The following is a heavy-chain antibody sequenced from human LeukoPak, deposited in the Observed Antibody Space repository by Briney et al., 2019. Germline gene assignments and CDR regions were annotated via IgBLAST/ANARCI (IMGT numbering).Heavy chain of an antibody. CDR1: GYTFTSYA. CDR3: ARDPQWLVTGGVDYFDY. CDR2: INTNTGNP. Sequence: ASVKVSCKASGYTFTSYAMNWVRQAPGQGLEWMGWINTNTGNPTYAQGFTGRFVFSLDTSVSTAYLQISSLKAEDTAVYYCARDPQWLVTGGVDYFDYWGQGTLVTVSS. D-gene: IGHD6-19*01. V-gene: IGHV7-4-1*02. J-gene: IGHJ4*02.